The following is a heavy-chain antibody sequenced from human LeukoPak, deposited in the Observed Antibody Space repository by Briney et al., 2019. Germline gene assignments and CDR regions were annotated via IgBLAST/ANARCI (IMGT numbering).Heavy chain of an antibody. CDR3: ARLKLGYWYFDL. CDR2: IGLTDTTI. CDR1: GFTFSDYY. D-gene: IGHD7-27*01. V-gene: IGHV3-11*01. Sequence: GGSLRLSCAASGFTFSDYYMSWIRQVPGKGLEWVSYIGLTDTTIFYADSLKGRFAISRDNAKNSLYLHTHSLRAEDTAIYYCARLKLGYWYFDLWGRGTLLTVSS. J-gene: IGHJ2*01.